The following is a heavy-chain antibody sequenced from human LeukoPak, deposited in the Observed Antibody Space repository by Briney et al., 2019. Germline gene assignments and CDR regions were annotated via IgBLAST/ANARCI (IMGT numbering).Heavy chain of an antibody. CDR2: IYTSGST. D-gene: IGHD1-26*01. V-gene: IGHV4-4*07. CDR1: GGSISSYY. Sequence: SETLSLTCTVSGGSISSYYWSWIRQPAGKGLEWIGRIYTSGSTNYNPSHKSRVTMSVDTSKNQFSLKLTSVTAADAAVYFCARAYSDVSYNYWYFVLWGRGTLVTVSS. CDR3: ARAYSDVSYNYWYFVL. J-gene: IGHJ2*01.